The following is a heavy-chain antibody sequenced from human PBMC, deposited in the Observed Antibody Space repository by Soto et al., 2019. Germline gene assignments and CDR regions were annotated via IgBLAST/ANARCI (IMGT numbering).Heavy chain of an antibody. CDR2: INPNSGGT. J-gene: IGHJ6*02. CDR3: ARGYDFWSGYYYYYGMDV. V-gene: IGHV1-2*04. Sequence: ASVKVSCKASGYTFTGYYMHWVRQAPRQGLEWMGWINPNSGGTNYAQKFQGWVTMTRDTSISTAYMELSRLRSDDTAVYYCARGYDFWSGYYYYYGMDVWGQGTTVTVSS. D-gene: IGHD3-3*01. CDR1: GYTFTGYY.